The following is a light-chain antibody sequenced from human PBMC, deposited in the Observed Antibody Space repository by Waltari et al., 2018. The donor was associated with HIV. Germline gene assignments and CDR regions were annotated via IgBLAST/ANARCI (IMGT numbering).Light chain of an antibody. CDR3: VLYMGSGIGV. V-gene: IGLV8-61*01. Sequence: QTVVTQEPSFSVSPGGTVTLTCGLSSGSVSTSYYPRWYQQTPGQAPRTLIYSTNTRSSRVPDRFSGSILGNKAALSITWAQADDESDYYCVLYMGSGIGVFGGGTKLTVL. CDR1: SGSVSTSYY. J-gene: IGLJ2*01. CDR2: STN.